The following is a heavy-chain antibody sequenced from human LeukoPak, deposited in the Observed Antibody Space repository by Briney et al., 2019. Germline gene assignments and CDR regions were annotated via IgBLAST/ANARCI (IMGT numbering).Heavy chain of an antibody. V-gene: IGHV4-61*02. CDR2: ISSSGST. CDR3: ARGPYSYDSSGAFDI. CDR1: GASTSSGDYY. Sequence: PSETLSLTCTVAGASTSSGDYYWSWILQPAGKGLEWIGRISSSGSTNYNPSLKSRVTISVDTSKNQFSLKLSSVTAADTAVYFCARGPYSYDSSGAFDIWGQGTMVTVSS. J-gene: IGHJ3*02. D-gene: IGHD3-22*01.